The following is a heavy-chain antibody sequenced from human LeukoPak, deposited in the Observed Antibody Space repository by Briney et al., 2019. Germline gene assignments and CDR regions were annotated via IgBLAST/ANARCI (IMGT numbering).Heavy chain of an antibody. V-gene: IGHV3-23*01. CDR3: AKDSYYDILTGYYRGAFDI. D-gene: IGHD3-9*01. CDR1: GFTFSSYA. J-gene: IGHJ3*02. Sequence: GGSLRLSCAASGFTFSSYAMSWVRQAPGKGLEWVSAISGSGGSTYYADSVKGRFTISRDNSKNTLYLQMNSLRAEDTAVYYCAKDSYYDILTGYYRGAFDIWGQGTTVTVSS. CDR2: ISGSGGST.